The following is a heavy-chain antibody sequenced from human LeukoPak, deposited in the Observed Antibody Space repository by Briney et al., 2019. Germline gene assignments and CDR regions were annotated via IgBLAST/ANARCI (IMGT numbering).Heavy chain of an antibody. V-gene: IGHV3-72*01. CDR3: ARLGLVRARNYLDY. Sequence: GGSLRLSCAASGFTFSDHQMDWVRQAPGKGLEWIGRIRNKVNSYTTESAASVKGRFIISRDDSRDSLYLQMNSLKIEDMAVYYCARLGLVRARNYLDYWGQGTLVTVSS. CDR1: GFTFSDHQ. D-gene: IGHD2-21*01. J-gene: IGHJ4*02. CDR2: IRNKVNSYTT.